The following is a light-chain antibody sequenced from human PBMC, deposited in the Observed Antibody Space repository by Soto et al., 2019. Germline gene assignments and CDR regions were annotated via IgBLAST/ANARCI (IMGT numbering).Light chain of an antibody. CDR1: SSNIGRNS. CDR3: AAWDDSLNGLYV. CDR2: SNN. Sequence: QSVLTQPPSASGTPGQGVTISCSGSSSNIGRNSVNWYRQFPGTAPKLLIYSNNQRPSGVPDRFSGSKSGTSASLAISGLRSEDEADYFCAAWDDSLNGLYVFGNGTKVTVL. V-gene: IGLV1-44*01. J-gene: IGLJ1*01.